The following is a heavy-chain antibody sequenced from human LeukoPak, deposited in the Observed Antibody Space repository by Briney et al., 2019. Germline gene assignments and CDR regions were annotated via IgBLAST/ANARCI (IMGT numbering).Heavy chain of an antibody. CDR2: IIPIFGTA. D-gene: IGHD3-10*01. CDR3: ARGGYYGSGSYSHSFWFDP. CDR1: GGTFSSYA. J-gene: IGHJ5*02. Sequence: GASVKVSCKASGGTFSSYAISWVRQAPGQGLEWMGGIIPIFGTANYAQKFQGRVTITADESTSTAYMELSSLRSEDTAVYYCARGGYYGSGSYSHSFWFDPWGQGTLVTVSS. V-gene: IGHV1-69*13.